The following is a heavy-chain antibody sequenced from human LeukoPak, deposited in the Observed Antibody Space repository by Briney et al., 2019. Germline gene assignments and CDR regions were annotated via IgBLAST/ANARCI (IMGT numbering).Heavy chain of an antibody. CDR3: ARDATPIDY. CDR2: IKQDGSEK. J-gene: IGHJ4*02. D-gene: IGHD2-15*01. CDR1: GFTFSSYE. V-gene: IGHV3-7*01. Sequence: GSLRLSCAASGFTFSSYEMNWVRQAPGKGLEWVANIKQDGSEKYYVDSVKGRFTISRDNAKNSLYLQMNSLRAEDTAVYYCARDATPIDYWGQGTLVTVSS.